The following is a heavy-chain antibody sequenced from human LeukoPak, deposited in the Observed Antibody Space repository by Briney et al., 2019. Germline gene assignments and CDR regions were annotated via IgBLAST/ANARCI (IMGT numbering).Heavy chain of an antibody. CDR2: IWYDGNNK. Sequence: PGGSLRLSCAASGFTFSGYGMHWVRQAPDKGLEWVAVIWYDGNNKYYADSVKGRFTISRDNSKNTLYLQMNSLRAEDTAVYYCGKDWGYTTMVSYYFDYWGQGALVTVSS. V-gene: IGHV3-33*06. D-gene: IGHD5-18*01. J-gene: IGHJ4*02. CDR3: GKDWGYTTMVSYYFDY. CDR1: GFTFSGYG.